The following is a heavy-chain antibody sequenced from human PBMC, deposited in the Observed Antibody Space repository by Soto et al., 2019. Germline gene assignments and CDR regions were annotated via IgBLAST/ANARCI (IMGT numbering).Heavy chain of an antibody. CDR2: ISGSGSTI. CDR3: ARGSYSGSYYNY. Sequence: PGGSLRLSCAASGFTFSSYSMNWVRQAPGKGLEWVSYISGSGSTIYYADSVKGRFTISRDNAKNSLYLQMNSLRDEDTAVYYCARGSYSGSYYNYWGQGTLVTVSS. J-gene: IGHJ4*02. CDR1: GFTFSSYS. D-gene: IGHD1-26*01. V-gene: IGHV3-48*02.